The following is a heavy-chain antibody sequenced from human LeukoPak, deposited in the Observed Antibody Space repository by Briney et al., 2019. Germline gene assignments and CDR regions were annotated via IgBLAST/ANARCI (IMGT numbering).Heavy chain of an antibody. CDR2: ISSSSSTI. V-gene: IGHV3-48*01. CDR3: ARVGFLEWLEAPDY. J-gene: IGHJ4*02. Sequence: SGGSLRLSCAASGFTFSSYSMNWVRQAPGKGLEWVSYISSSSSTIYYADSVKGRFTISRDNAKNSLYLQMNSLRAEDTAVYYCARVGFLEWLEAPDYWGQGTLVTVSS. CDR1: GFTFSSYS. D-gene: IGHD3-3*01.